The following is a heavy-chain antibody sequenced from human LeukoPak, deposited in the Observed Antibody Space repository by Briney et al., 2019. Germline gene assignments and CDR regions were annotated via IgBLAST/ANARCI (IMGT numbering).Heavy chain of an antibody. CDR2: ISSSSSYI. CDR1: GFTFSSYS. J-gene: IGHJ4*02. Sequence: PGGSLRLSCAASGFTFSSYSMNWVRQAPGKGLEWVSSISSSSSYIHYADSVKGRFTISRDNAKNSLYLQMNSLRAEDTAVYYCAPAVAGDYWGQGTLVTVSS. V-gene: IGHV3-21*01. CDR3: APAVAGDY. D-gene: IGHD6-19*01.